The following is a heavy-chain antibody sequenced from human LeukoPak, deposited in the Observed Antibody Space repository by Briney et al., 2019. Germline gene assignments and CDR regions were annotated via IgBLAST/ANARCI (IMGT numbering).Heavy chain of an antibody. Sequence: GASVKVSCKASGYTFTGYYMHWVRQAPGQGLEWMGGIIPIFGTANYAQKFQGRVTITADESTSTAYMELSSLRSEDTAVYYCARAQIAAAGLFDYWGQGTLVTVSS. CDR3: ARAQIAAAGLFDY. CDR1: GYTFTGYY. D-gene: IGHD6-13*01. J-gene: IGHJ4*02. CDR2: IIPIFGTA. V-gene: IGHV1-69*13.